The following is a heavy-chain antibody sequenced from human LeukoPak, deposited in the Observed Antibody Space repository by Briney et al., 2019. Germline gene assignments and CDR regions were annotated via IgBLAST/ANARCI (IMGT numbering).Heavy chain of an antibody. CDR2: INHSGST. CDR3: ARGLSYRPFNFDY. V-gene: IGHV4-34*01. J-gene: IGHJ4*02. CDR1: GGSLSGYY. Sequence: PSETLSLTCAVYGGSLSGYYWSWIRQPPGKGLEWIGEINHSGSTNYNPSLKSRVTISVDTSKNHFSLKLSSVTAADTAVYYCARGLSYRPFNFDYWGQGTLVTVSS. D-gene: IGHD1-26*01.